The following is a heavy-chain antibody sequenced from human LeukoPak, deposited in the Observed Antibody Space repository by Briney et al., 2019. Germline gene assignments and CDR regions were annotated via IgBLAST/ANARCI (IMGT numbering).Heavy chain of an antibody. V-gene: IGHV3-30-3*01. CDR2: ISYDGSNK. Sequence: GGSLRLSCAASGFTFSSYAMHWVRQAPGKGLEWVAVISYDGSNKYYADSVKGRFTISRDNSKNTLYLQMNSLRAEDTAVYYCARDRFYNIVVVPAAMSYWGQGTLVTVSS. D-gene: IGHD2-2*01. CDR3: ARDRFYNIVVVPAAMSY. CDR1: GFTFSSYA. J-gene: IGHJ4*02.